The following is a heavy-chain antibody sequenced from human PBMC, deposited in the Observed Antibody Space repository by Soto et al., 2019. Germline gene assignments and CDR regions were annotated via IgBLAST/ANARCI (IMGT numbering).Heavy chain of an antibody. CDR2: ISSSSSTI. J-gene: IGHJ5*02. CDR1: GFTFSSYS. CDR3: AREIPSRRAGWFDP. Sequence: EVQLVESGGGLVQPGGSLRLSCAASGFTFSSYSMNWIRQAQGKGLEWVSYISSSSSTIYYADSVKGRFTISRDNAKNSLYLQMNSLRDEDTAVYYCAREIPSRRAGWFDPWGQGTLVTVSS. D-gene: IGHD3-10*01. V-gene: IGHV3-48*02.